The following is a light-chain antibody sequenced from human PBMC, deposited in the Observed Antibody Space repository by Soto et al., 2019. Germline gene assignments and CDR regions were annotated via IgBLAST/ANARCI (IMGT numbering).Light chain of an antibody. J-gene: IGLJ2*01. CDR1: SSNIGNQY. V-gene: IGLV1-51*01. CDR3: GTWDYSLSAVV. CDR2: GNS. Sequence: QSVLTQPPSVSAAPGQKVTISCSGSSSNIGNQYVSWYQQLPGTAPKLLIFGNSRRPSGIPDRFSGSKSGTSATLGITGLQTGDEADYYCGTWDYSLSAVVFGGGTKLTVL.